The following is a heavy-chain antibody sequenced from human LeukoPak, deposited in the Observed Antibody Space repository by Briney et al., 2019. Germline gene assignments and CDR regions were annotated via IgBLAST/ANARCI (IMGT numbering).Heavy chain of an antibody. V-gene: IGHV2-70*04. CDR2: IDWDDDK. J-gene: IGHJ4*03. CDR3: AQTYYYDSSGYPTGY. CDR1: GVSLSTSGMR. Sequence: ESGPTLVTPPQTLTLTCTFSGVSLSTSGMRVSWIRQPPGKALEWLARIDWDDDKYYSTSLKTRLTISKDTSKNQVVLTMTNMDPVDTATYYCAQTYYYDSSGYPTGYWGHRVLVTVSS. D-gene: IGHD3-22*01.